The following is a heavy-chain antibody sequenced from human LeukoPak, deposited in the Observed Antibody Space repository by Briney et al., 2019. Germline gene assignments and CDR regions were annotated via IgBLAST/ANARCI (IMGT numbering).Heavy chain of an antibody. D-gene: IGHD5-24*01. V-gene: IGHV3-9*01. CDR3: AKDRDGYNDFDY. Sequence: PGGSLRLSCAASGFTFVEYVMHRVRPAPGKGLEWVSGISWNSGSIGYADSVKGRFTISRDNAKNSLYLQMNSLRAEDTALYYCAKDRDGYNDFDYWGQGTLVTVSS. CDR2: ISWNSGSI. J-gene: IGHJ4*02. CDR1: GFTFVEYV.